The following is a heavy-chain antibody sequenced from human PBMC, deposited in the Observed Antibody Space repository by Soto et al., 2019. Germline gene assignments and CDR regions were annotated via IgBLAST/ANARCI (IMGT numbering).Heavy chain of an antibody. V-gene: IGHV4-59*01. CDR2: IYYSGST. CDR3: AREMVEMATLGYLDS. D-gene: IGHD5-12*01. CDR1: GGSISPYY. Sequence: QVQLQESGPGLVKPSETLSLTCTVSGGSISPYYWSWIRQPPGKGLEWIGYIYYSGSTYYNSSLKSRVTMSLDTSKNPFALKLSSVTAADTAVYYCAREMVEMATLGYLDSWGQGTLVTVSS. J-gene: IGHJ4*02.